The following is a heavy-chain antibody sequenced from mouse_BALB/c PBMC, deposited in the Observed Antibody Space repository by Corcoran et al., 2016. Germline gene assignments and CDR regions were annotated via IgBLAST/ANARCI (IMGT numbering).Heavy chain of an antibody. CDR2: ILPGSGST. D-gene: IGHD1-2*01. CDR1: GYTFSSYW. Sequence: QVQLQQSGAELMKPGASVKISCKATGYTFSSYWIEWVKQRPGHGLEWIGEILPGSGSTNYNEKFKGKATFTADTSSNTAYMQLSSLTSEDSAVYYCARELRPFAYWGQGTLVTVSA. CDR3: ARELRPFAY. V-gene: IGHV1-9*01. J-gene: IGHJ3*01.